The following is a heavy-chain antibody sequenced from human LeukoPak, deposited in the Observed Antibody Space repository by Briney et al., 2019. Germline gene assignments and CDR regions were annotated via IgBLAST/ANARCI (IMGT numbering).Heavy chain of an antibody. CDR3: AKEHDLWHEEGNWFDP. D-gene: IGHD3-3*01. Sequence: GGSLRLSCAASGLTFSSYWMHWVRQAPGKGLVWVSRMSTDGYYTTYADSVKGRFTISRDNAKDTLYLQLNSLRAEDTAIYYCAKEHDLWHEEGNWFDPWGQGSLVTVSS. J-gene: IGHJ5*02. CDR2: MSTDGYYT. V-gene: IGHV3-74*01. CDR1: GLTFSSYW.